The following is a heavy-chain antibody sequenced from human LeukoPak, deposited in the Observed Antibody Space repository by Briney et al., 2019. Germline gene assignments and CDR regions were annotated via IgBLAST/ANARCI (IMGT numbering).Heavy chain of an antibody. CDR2: ISYDGCNK. Sequence: GGSVRLFCAASGFTLTSYAILWLRQAPGKGVEWVASISYDGCNKLYADSVKGRFTIFRDNSKNTVYLQMTSLRAEDTAVYFCARVDSSGWLIYGMDVWGQGTTVIVSS. V-gene: IGHV3-30-3*01. J-gene: IGHJ6*02. CDR3: ARVDSSGWLIYGMDV. CDR1: GFTLTSYA. D-gene: IGHD6-19*01.